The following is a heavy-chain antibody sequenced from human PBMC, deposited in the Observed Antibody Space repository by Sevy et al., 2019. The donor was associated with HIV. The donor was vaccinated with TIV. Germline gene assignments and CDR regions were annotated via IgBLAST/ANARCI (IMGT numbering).Heavy chain of an antibody. V-gene: IGHV4-39*02. D-gene: IGHD6-13*01. CDR2: IYYRGNT. J-gene: IGHJ4*02. CDR1: GDSITSSSYY. CDR3: ARRAYGSSHYFDY. Sequence: SETLSLTCSVSGDSITSSSYYWGWIRQPPGEGLEWIGIIYYRGNTYYNPSLKSRVTIFVDTSKNHFSLKLTSVTAADTAFYYCARRAYGSSHYFDYWGQGTLVTVSS.